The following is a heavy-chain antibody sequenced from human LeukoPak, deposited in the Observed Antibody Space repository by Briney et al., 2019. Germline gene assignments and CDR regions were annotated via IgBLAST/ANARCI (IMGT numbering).Heavy chain of an antibody. CDR1: GFTFSSYG. D-gene: IGHD3-22*01. CDR3: ARSYYYDSSGYYLFDY. Sequence: GGSLRLSCAASGFTFSSYGMHWVRQAPGKGLEWVAFIRYDGSNKYYADSVKGRLTISRDNSKNTLYLQMNSLRAEDTAVYYCARSYYYDSSGYYLFDYWGQGTLVTVSS. CDR2: IRYDGSNK. J-gene: IGHJ4*02. V-gene: IGHV3-30*02.